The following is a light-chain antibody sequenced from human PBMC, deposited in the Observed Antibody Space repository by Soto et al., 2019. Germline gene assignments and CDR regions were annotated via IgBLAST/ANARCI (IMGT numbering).Light chain of an antibody. CDR2: SAS. Sequence: DIQMTQSPSSLSASVGDRVTITYRASQGISTYLAWYQQRPGTVPKLLIHSASTLQSGVPSRLSGSGSGTDFPLTISSLQPEDVATYYCQKYNSALFTFGPGTKVDLK. CDR3: QKYNSALFT. J-gene: IGKJ3*01. V-gene: IGKV1-27*01. CDR1: QGISTY.